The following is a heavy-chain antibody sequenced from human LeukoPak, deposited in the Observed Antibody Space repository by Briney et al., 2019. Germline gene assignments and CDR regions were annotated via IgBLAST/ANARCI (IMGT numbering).Heavy chain of an antibody. CDR2: ISSSSNHI. CDR1: GFTFSSYI. Sequence: GGSLRLSCAASGFTFSSYIMNWVRQAPGKGLEWVSSISSSSNHIYYADSMKGRFTISRGNAKNSLFLQMNTLRAEDTAVYYCARHLRGYSGYDYRPYYYYYMDVWGKGTTVTISS. D-gene: IGHD5-12*01. V-gene: IGHV3-21*01. J-gene: IGHJ6*03. CDR3: ARHLRGYSGYDYRPYYYYYMDV.